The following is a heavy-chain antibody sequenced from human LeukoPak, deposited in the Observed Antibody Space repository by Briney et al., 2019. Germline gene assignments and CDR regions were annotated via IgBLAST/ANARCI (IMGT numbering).Heavy chain of an antibody. J-gene: IGHJ4*02. V-gene: IGHV5-51*01. CDR3: ARRRGWDYDSSGYDFDY. CDR2: IYPGDSDT. CDR1: GFSFAGYW. D-gene: IGHD3-22*01. Sequence: PGESLKISCKGSGFSFAGYWIAWVRQLPGKGLEWMGIIYPGDSDTRYSPSFQGQITISADKSISTAYLQWSSLKASDTAMYYCARRRGWDYDSSGYDFDYWGQGTLVTVSS.